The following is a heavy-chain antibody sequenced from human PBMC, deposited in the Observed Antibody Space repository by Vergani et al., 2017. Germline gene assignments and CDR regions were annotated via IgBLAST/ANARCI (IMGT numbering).Heavy chain of an antibody. CDR1: GYTFTGYY. V-gene: IGHV1-2*06. CDR2: INPNSGGT. CDR3: ARDLISSAAAGEIDSYYYYYYMDV. D-gene: IGHD6-13*01. J-gene: IGHJ6*03. Sequence: QVQLVQSGAEVKKPGASVKVSCKASGYTFTGYYMHWVRQAPGQGLEWMGRINPNSGGTNYAQKFQGRVTMTRDTSISTADMGRSRLRSDDTAVYYCARDLISSAAAGEIDSYYYYYYMDVWGKGTTVTVSS.